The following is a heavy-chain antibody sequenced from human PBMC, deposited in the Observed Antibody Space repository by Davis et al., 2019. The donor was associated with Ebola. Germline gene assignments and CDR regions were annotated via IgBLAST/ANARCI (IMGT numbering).Heavy chain of an antibody. CDR2: IKQDGSEN. V-gene: IGHV3-7*01. CDR3: AREEGSSRWQNNWFDY. D-gene: IGHD2-2*01. J-gene: IGHJ5*01. CDR1: GFTFSSYW. Sequence: GGSLRLSCAASGFTFSSYWMSWVRQAPGKGLEWVANIKQDGSENYYVDSVKGRFTISRDNAKNSLYLQMNSLRVEDTAIYYCAREEGSSRWQNNWFDYWGQGTLVTVSS.